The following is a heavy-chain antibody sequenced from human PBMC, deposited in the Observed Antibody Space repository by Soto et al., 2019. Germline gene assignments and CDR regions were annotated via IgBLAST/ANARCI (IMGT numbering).Heavy chain of an antibody. CDR2: IWNDGSNK. CDR3: ASGGTLADIWAGAFDY. CDR1: GFTFSSYG. J-gene: IGHJ4*02. Sequence: GGSLRLSCAASGFTFSSYGMHWVRQAPGKGLEWVAVIWNDGSNKYYADSVKGRFTISRDNSKNTLYLQMNSLRAEDTAVYYCASGGTLADIWAGAFDYWGQGTLVTVSS. D-gene: IGHD3-9*01. V-gene: IGHV3-33*03.